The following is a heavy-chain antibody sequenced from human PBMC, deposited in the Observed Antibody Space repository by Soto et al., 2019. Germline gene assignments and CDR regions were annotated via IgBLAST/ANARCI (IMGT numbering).Heavy chain of an antibody. CDR1: GDSVSRNSAA. CDR3: AGTTSHQWYYMDV. J-gene: IGHJ6*03. D-gene: IGHD1-7*01. V-gene: IGHV6-1*01. CDR2: TYYRSRWYN. Sequence: SQTLSLTYAISGDSVSRNSAAWNWIRLSPSRGLEWLARTYYRSRWYNDYAVSVRSRITVNPDTSKNQFSLQLTSVTPEDTAVYYCAGTTSHQWYYMDVWGKGTTVTVSS.